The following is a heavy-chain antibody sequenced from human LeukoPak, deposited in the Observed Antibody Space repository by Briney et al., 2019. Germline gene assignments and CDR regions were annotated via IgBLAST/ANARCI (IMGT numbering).Heavy chain of an antibody. CDR1: GFTFRRYT. D-gene: IGHD3-22*01. CDR2: ISYDGRND. V-gene: IGHV3-30*01. J-gene: IGHJ4*02. CDR3: ARDGSGYWFDY. Sequence: PGRSLRLSCAASGFTFRRYTMHWVRQAPGKGLEWVAVISYDGRNDNYADSVSGRLTISRDNSKNTLYLQINSLRAEDTAVYYCARDGSGYWFDYWGQGTLATVSS.